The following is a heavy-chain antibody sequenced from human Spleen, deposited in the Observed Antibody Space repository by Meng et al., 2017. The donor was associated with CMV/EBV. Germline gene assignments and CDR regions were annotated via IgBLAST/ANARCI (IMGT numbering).Heavy chain of an antibody. CDR2: INPSGGST. J-gene: IGHJ5*02. Sequence: ASDYTFTSYNMHWVRQAPGQGLEWMGIINPSGGSTTYAQQFQGRVTMTRDTSTNTVYLELSSLTSEDTAVYYCASSQWLIESGWFDPWGQGTLVTVSS. D-gene: IGHD6-19*01. V-gene: IGHV1-46*01. CDR3: ASSQWLIESGWFDP. CDR1: DYTFTSYN.